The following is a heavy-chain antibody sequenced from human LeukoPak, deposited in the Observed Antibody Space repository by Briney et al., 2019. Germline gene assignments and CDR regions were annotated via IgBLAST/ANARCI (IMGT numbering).Heavy chain of an antibody. CDR2: IDANNGDT. CDR1: GYTFSGNY. CDR3: ARDPSSVTLYFFDY. Sequence: ASVKVSCKASGYTFSGNYIHWLRQAPGQGLEWMAWIDANNGDTKSAQKFQGRVSMSSDTSISTAYMDLSSLRPDDAAVHYCARDPSSVTLYFFDYWGQGTLVNVSS. V-gene: IGHV1-2*02. D-gene: IGHD4-11*01. J-gene: IGHJ4*02.